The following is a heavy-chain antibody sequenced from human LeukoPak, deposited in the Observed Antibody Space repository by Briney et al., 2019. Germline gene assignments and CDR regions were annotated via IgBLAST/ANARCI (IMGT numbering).Heavy chain of an antibody. J-gene: IGHJ4*02. CDR3: ARDFGVTNYHFDY. Sequence: GGSLRLSCAASGFTFSSYAMSWVRQAPGKGLEWVSAISGSGGSTYYADSVKGRFTISRDDSKNTLYRQMNSLRAEDTAVYYCARDFGVTNYHFDYWGQGTLVTVSS. D-gene: IGHD3-16*01. V-gene: IGHV3-23*01. CDR2: ISGSGGST. CDR1: GFTFSSYA.